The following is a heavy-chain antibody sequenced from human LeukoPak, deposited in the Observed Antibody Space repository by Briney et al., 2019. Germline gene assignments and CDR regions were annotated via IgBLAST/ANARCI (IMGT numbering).Heavy chain of an antibody. Sequence: SQTLSLTCTVSGGSFGSGDYYWSWIRQAPGRGLEWIGYIFDSGSTYYNPSLESRVSISLDTSKKQFSLKLSSVAATDTAVYFCARSRCSGGHCYYYFDYWGQGTLVTVSS. J-gene: IGHJ4*02. CDR2: IFDSGST. CDR3: ARSRCSGGHCYYYFDY. D-gene: IGHD2-15*01. CDR1: GGSFGSGDYY. V-gene: IGHV4-30-4*01.